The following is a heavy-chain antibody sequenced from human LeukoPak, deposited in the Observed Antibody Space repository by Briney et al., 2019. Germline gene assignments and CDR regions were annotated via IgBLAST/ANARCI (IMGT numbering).Heavy chain of an antibody. Sequence: SETLSLTCTVSGGSISSSSYYWGWIRQPPGKGLEWIGSIYYSGSTYYNPSLKSRVTISVDTSKNQFSLKLSSVTAADTAVYYCARGGYDYVWGSYRQISLYYFDYWGQGTLVTVSS. J-gene: IGHJ4*02. V-gene: IGHV4-39*07. CDR2: IYYSGST. CDR1: GGSISSSSYY. D-gene: IGHD3-16*02. CDR3: ARGGYDYVWGSYRQISLYYFDY.